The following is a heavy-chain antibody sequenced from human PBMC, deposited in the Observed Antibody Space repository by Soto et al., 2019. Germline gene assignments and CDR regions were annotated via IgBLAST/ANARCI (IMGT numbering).Heavy chain of an antibody. D-gene: IGHD2-21*02. CDR3: ARFRFCNTAPCRGVDN. CDR2: IGFGGGTT. Sequence: QEQLGESVGGLVKPGGSLRLSCAASGFIFRDYYMSWIRQAPGKGLEWISYIGFGGGTTYYADSVRGRFTISRDDAKNSQYLQMNSLGAEDTAVYYCARFRFCNTAPCRGVDNWGQGTLVTVSS. V-gene: IGHV3-11*01. CDR1: GFIFRDYY. J-gene: IGHJ4*02.